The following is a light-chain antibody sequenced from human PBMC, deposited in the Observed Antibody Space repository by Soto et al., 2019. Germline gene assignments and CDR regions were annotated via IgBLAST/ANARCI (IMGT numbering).Light chain of an antibody. CDR1: HNFSNY. Sequence: EIVLTQSPATLSLSPGERATLSCTASHNFSNYLAWYQQKPGQTSRLLIYDASIRATGIPARFSGGGSGTDFTLTISRLEPEDFAVYYCQQRSTWPPFTFGGGTKVEIK. J-gene: IGKJ4*01. CDR2: DAS. V-gene: IGKV3-11*01. CDR3: QQRSTWPPFT.